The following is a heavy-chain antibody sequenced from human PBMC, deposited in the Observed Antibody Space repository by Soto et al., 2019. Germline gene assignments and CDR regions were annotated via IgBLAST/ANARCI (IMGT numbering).Heavy chain of an antibody. Sequence: PGESLKISCRVSGYSFTNYWIAWVRQMPGKGLEWMGIIYPGDSETTYSPPFQGQVTISADKSINTAFLQWGSLKASDTAMYYCARHMGSVLSGYSDAFDTWGQGTTVTVSS. CDR1: GYSFTNYW. CDR2: IYPGDSET. J-gene: IGHJ3*02. V-gene: IGHV5-51*01. CDR3: ARHMGSVLSGYSDAFDT. D-gene: IGHD5-12*01.